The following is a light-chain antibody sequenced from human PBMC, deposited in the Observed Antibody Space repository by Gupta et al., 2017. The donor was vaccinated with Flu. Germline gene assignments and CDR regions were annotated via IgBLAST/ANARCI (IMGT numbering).Light chain of an antibody. CDR3: QSTDNSVPYSYVL. Sequence: TARIPCSGDALPKQYVFWYQQKPGQAPLLVIYKDTARPSGISERFSGSSSGTTVTLTITGVQAEDEADYYCQSTDNSVPYSYVLFGGGTKLTGL. CDR1: ALPKQY. V-gene: IGLV3-25*03. J-gene: IGLJ2*01. CDR2: KDT.